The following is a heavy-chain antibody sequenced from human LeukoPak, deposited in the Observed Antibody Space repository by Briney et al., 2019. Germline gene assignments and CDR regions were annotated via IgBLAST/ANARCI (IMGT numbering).Heavy chain of an antibody. CDR1: GGTFSSYA. CDR2: IIPILGIA. D-gene: IGHD6-13*01. J-gene: IGHJ4*02. V-gene: IGHV1-69*04. CDR3: ATPAAAVSYFDC. Sequence: GASVKVSCKASGGTFSSYAISWVRQAPGQGPEWMGRIIPILGIANYAQKFQGRVTITADKSTSTAYMELSSLRSEDTAVYYCATPAAAVSYFDCWGQGTLVTVSS.